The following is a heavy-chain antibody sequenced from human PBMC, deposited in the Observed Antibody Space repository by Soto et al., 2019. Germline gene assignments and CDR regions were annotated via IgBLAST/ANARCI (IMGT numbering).Heavy chain of an antibody. CDR1: GFTFTTYW. V-gene: IGHV3-7*01. CDR3: ARARINNDY. J-gene: IGHJ4*02. Sequence: EVQLVESGGGLVQPGGSLRLSCAASGFTFTTYWMTWVRQAPGKGLEWVATIKKDGSEKHYVDSVKGRFTISRDNAKNSVYLQMNSLRVEDTAVYYCARARINNDYWGQGTLVTVFS. CDR2: IKKDGSEK. D-gene: IGHD3-16*01.